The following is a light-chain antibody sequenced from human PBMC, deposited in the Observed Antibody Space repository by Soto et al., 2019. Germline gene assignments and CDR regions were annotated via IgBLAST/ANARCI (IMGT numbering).Light chain of an antibody. V-gene: IGLV2-14*01. Sequence: QSALTQPASVSGSPGQSITISCTGTSSDVGGYNYVSWYQQHPGKAPKLMIYDVSNRPSGVSNRFPGSKSGNTASLTISGLQAEDEADYYCSSYTSSSTLVFGGGTKETVL. J-gene: IGLJ2*01. CDR3: SSYTSSSTLV. CDR1: SSDVGGYNY. CDR2: DVS.